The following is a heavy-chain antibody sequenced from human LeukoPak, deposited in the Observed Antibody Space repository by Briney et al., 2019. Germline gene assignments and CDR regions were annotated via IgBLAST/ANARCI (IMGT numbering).Heavy chain of an antibody. CDR2: IYSGGST. CDR1: GLAVSSNY. J-gene: IGHJ4*02. D-gene: IGHD3-10*01. CDR3: ARDFSGVDYFDY. V-gene: IGHV3-53*01. Sequence: PGGSLRLSCAVSGLAVSSNYMTWVRQAPGRGLEWVSVIYSGGSTYYADSMKGRFTISRDNSENTVYLQMSSLRAEDTAVYYCARDFSGVDYFDYWGQGTLVTVSS.